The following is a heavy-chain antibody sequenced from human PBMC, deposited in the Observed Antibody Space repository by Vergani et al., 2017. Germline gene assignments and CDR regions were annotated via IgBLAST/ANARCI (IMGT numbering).Heavy chain of an antibody. V-gene: IGHV3-21*01. J-gene: IGHJ4*02. Sequence: EVQLVESGGGLVKPGGSLRLSCAASGFTFSSYSMNWVRQAPGKGLEWVSSISSSSSYIYYADSVKGRFTISRDNARNSLYLQINSLRAEDTAVYYCARGTGYYYDSRGEGYFDYWGQGTLVTVSS. CDR3: ARGTGYYYDSRGEGYFDY. CDR1: GFTFSSYS. CDR2: ISSSSSYI. D-gene: IGHD3-22*01.